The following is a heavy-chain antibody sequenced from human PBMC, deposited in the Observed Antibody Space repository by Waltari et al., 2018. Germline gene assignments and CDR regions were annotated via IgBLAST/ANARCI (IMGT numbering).Heavy chain of an antibody. V-gene: IGHV3-21*01. CDR1: GFTFSSYS. CDR2: ISSSSSYI. Sequence: EVQLVESGGGLVKPGGSLRLSCAASGFTFSSYSMNWVRQAPGKGLEWVSSISSSSSYIYYADSVKGRFTISRDNAKNSLYLQMNSLRAEDTAVYYCASGMGATGFDYWGQGTLVTVSS. D-gene: IGHD1-26*01. J-gene: IGHJ4*02. CDR3: ASGMGATGFDY.